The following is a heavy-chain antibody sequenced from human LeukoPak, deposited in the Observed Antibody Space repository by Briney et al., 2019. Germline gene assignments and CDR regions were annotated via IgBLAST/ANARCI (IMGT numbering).Heavy chain of an antibody. D-gene: IGHD3-9*01. V-gene: IGHV3-15*01. CDR1: GFSYSNFW. Sequence: GGSLRLSCTASGFSYSNFWMNLVRQAPGKGLEWVGRIISRTSGGATDYAAPVRGRFTISRDDSPNTLYLQMNSVKSEDTAVYDCTTYGFSYDDAGYSYFDYWGQGTPVTVSS. CDR3: TTYGFSYDDAGYSYFDY. J-gene: IGHJ4*02. CDR2: IISRTSGGAT.